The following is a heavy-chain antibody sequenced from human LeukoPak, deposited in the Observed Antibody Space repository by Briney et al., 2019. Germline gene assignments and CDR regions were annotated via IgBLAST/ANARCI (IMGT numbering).Heavy chain of an antibody. Sequence: GETLKISCKGSGYSFTSYWIGWVRQMPGKGLEWMGIIYPGDSDTRYSSSFRGQVTISADKSISTAYLQWSSLKASDTAMYYCARLIAVAGAWFDPWGQGTLVTVSS. V-gene: IGHV5-51*01. D-gene: IGHD6-19*01. CDR2: IYPGDSDT. J-gene: IGHJ5*02. CDR1: GYSFTSYW. CDR3: ARLIAVAGAWFDP.